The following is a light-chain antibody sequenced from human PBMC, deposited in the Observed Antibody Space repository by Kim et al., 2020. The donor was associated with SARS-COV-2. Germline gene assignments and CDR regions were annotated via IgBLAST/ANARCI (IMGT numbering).Light chain of an antibody. CDR1: SSNIGAGYD. CDR2: GNS. CDR3: QSYDSSLSGYV. J-gene: IGLJ1*01. V-gene: IGLV1-40*01. Sequence: QKVPISCTGSSSNIGAGYDVHWYQQLPGTAPKLLIYGNSNRPSGVPDRFSGSKSGTSASLAITGLQAEDEADYYCQSYDSSLSGYVFGTGTKVTVL.